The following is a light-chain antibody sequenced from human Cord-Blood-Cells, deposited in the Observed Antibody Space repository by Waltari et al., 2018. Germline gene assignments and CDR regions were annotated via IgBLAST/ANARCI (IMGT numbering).Light chain of an antibody. CDR1: STDVGSSTL. CDR3: CSYAGSSTFVV. J-gene: IGLJ2*01. CDR2: EVS. V-gene: IGLV2-23*02. Sequence: QSALTQPASVSGSPGQSTTISCTGTSTDVGSSTLVSWYQQHPGKAPKLMIYEVSKRPSGVSNRFSGSKSGNTASLTISGLQAEDEADYYCCSYAGSSTFVVFGGGTKLTVL.